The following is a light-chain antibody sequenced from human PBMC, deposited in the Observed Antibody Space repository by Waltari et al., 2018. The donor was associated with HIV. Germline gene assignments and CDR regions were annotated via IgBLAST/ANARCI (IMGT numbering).Light chain of an antibody. CDR3: QQTHTTPHT. J-gene: IGKJ2*01. CDR2: ASS. Sequence: DIQMTQSPSSLSASVGDGVTITCWASQNVSTYLNWYQQKPGKAPKLVIYASSGLQSGVPSSFRGSGSGTDFTLTISSLQSEDFATYYCQQTHTTPHTFGQGTKLQIK. CDR1: QNVSTY. V-gene: IGKV1-39*01.